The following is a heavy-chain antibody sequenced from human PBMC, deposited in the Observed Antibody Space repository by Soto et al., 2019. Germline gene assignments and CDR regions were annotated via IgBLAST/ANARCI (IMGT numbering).Heavy chain of an antibody. V-gene: IGHV3-33*01. Sequence: PGKGLEWGAVIWYDGSNKYYADSVKGRFTISRDNSKNTRYLQMNSLRGEDRAGYHCLFERNGRHTGGSLGFAPRLNRSSDL. CDR3: LFERNGRHTGGSLGFAPRLNRSSDL. CDR2: IWYDGSNK. D-gene: IGHD3-10*01. J-gene: IGHJ2*01.